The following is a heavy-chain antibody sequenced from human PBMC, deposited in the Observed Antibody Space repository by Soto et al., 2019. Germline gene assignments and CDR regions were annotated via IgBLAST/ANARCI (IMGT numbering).Heavy chain of an antibody. CDR1: GFTFSRYA. D-gene: IGHD2-8*01. CDR2: ISRDGSSK. Sequence: QSGGSLRLSCAASGFTFSRYAMHWVRQAPGEGLEWVAVISRDGSSKYYGDSVKGRFTVSRDNSNNTLYLSMTSLRLDDTAVFYCARSRNGAVPDSINFWGQGTLVTVSS. J-gene: IGHJ4*02. V-gene: IGHV3-30-3*01. CDR3: ARSRNGAVPDSINF.